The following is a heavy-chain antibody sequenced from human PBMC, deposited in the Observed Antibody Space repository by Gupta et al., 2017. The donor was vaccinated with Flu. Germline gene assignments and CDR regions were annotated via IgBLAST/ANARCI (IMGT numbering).Heavy chain of an antibody. CDR3: ARGHWDK. CDR2: ISQGGAT. CDR1: GFTFNSYE. D-gene: IGHD1-26*01. Sequence: EVQLVESGGGLVQPGGSLRLSCAISGFTFNSYEMSWVRQAPGRGLEWIAFISQGGATYYTDPVRGRFSISRDTANNALYLQXSXLRDEDXAIYYCARGHWDKWGQGTPVTVSS. V-gene: IGHV3-48*03. J-gene: IGHJ4*02.